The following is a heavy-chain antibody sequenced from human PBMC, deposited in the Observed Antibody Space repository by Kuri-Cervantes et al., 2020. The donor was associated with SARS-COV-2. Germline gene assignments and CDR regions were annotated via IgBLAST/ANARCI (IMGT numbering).Heavy chain of an antibody. J-gene: IGHJ4*02. CDR1: GFTFSSYA. V-gene: IGHV3-30-3*01. CDR3: ATGRHYYYDSSGWDY. CDR2: ISYDGSNK. D-gene: IGHD3-22*01. Sequence: GESLKISCAASGFTFSSYAMHWVRQAPGKGLEWVAVISYDGSNKYYADSVKGRFTISRGNSKNTLHLQMNSLRAEDTAVYYCATGRHYYYDSSGWDYWGQGTLVTVSS.